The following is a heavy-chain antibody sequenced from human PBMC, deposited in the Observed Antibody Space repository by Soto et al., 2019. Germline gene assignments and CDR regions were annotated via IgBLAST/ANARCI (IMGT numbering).Heavy chain of an antibody. CDR2: ISYDGSNK. D-gene: IGHD6-13*01. Sequence: PGGSLRLSCAASGFTFSSYAMHWVRQAPGKGLEWVAVISYDGSNKYYADSVKGRFTISRDNSKNTLYLQMNSLRAEDTAVYYCARPDWGYSSSWWSPDPSYYYGMDVWGQGTTVTVSS. CDR3: ARPDWGYSSSWWSPDPSYYYGMDV. CDR1: GFTFSSYA. J-gene: IGHJ6*02. V-gene: IGHV3-30-3*01.